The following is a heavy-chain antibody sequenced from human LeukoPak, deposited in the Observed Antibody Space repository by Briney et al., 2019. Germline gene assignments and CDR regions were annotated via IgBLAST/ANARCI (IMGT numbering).Heavy chain of an antibody. CDR2: IYPGDSDT. D-gene: IGHD5-18*01. CDR3: ARRGTAMDFDY. Sequence: GESLQISCKGSGYSFTSYWIAWVRQMPGKGLEWMGIIYPGDSDTRYSPSFQGQVTISADKSISTAYLQRSSLKASDTAMYYCARRGTAMDFDYWGQGTLVTVSS. V-gene: IGHV5-51*01. CDR1: GYSFTSYW. J-gene: IGHJ4*02.